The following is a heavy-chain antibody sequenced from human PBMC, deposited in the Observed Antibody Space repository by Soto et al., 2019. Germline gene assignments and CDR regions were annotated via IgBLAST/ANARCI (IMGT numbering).Heavy chain of an antibody. CDR2: IYHSGST. D-gene: IGHD1-7*01. J-gene: IGHJ4*02. CDR3: AGGEWNSGFYFDY. Sequence: QVQLQESGPGLVKPSGTLSLTCAVSSGSISSSNWWSWVRQPPGKGLEWIGEIYHSGSTNYNPSLNCRVTISVDKSKNQFSLKVSSVTAGDTAVYYCAGGEWNSGFYFDYWGQGTLVTVSS. CDR1: SGSISSSNW. V-gene: IGHV4-4*02.